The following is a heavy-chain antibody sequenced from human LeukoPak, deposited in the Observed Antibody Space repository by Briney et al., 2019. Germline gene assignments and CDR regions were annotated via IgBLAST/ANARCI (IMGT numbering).Heavy chain of an antibody. CDR1: GGTFSSYA. J-gene: IGHJ4*02. Sequence: GSSVKVSCKASGGTFSSYAISWVRQAPGQGLEWMGGIIPIFGTANYAQKFQGRVTITADESTSTAYMELSSLRSEDTAVYYCAGAFYDSSGYYGAFDYWGQGTLVTVSS. CDR2: IIPIFGTA. D-gene: IGHD3-22*01. CDR3: AGAFYDSSGYYGAFDY. V-gene: IGHV1-69*01.